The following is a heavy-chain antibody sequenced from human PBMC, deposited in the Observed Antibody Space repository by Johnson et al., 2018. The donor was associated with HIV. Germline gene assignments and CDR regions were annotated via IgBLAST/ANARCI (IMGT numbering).Heavy chain of an antibody. J-gene: IGHJ3*02. V-gene: IGHV3-30*18. D-gene: IGHD1-26*01. CDR2: ISYDGSNK. Sequence: VQLVESGGGLVKPGGSLRLSCAASGFTFSDYYMSWIRQAPGKGLEWVAVISYDGSNKYYADSVKGRFTISRDSSKNTLYLQMNSLRAEDTAVYYCAKDRYIKGASTGFDIWGQGTMVTVSS. CDR1: GFTFSDYY. CDR3: AKDRYIKGASTGFDI.